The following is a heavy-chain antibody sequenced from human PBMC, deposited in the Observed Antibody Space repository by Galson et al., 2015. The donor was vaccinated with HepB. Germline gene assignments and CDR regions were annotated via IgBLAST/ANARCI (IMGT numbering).Heavy chain of an antibody. CDR3: ARDWQLTPYYYYYGMDV. D-gene: IGHD6-13*01. V-gene: IGHV3-74*01. CDR2: INSDGSST. Sequence: SLRLSCAASGFTFSSYWMHWVRQAPGKGLVWVSRINSDGSSTSYADSVKGRFTISRDNAKNTLYLQMNSLRAEDTAVYYCARDWQLTPYYYYYGMDVWGQGTTVTVSS. J-gene: IGHJ6*02. CDR1: GFTFSSYW.